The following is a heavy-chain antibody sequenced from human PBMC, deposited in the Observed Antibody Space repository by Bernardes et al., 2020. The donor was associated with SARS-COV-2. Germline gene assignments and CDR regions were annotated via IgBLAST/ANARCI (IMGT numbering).Heavy chain of an antibody. CDR1: GGSISSSSYY. Sequence: SETLSLTCTVSGGSISSSSYYWGWIRQPPGKGLEWIGSIYYSGSTYYNPSLKSRVTISVDTSKNQFSLKLSSVTAADTAVYYCARDGPLTVTTHYYYYYYMDVWGKGTTVTVSS. CDR2: IYYSGST. CDR3: ARDGPLTVTTHYYYYYYMDV. V-gene: IGHV4-39*07. J-gene: IGHJ6*03. D-gene: IGHD4-4*01.